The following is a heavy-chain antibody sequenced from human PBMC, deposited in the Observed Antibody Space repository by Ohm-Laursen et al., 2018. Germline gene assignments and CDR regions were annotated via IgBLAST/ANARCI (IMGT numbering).Heavy chain of an antibody. CDR2: IFRDGIS. J-gene: IGHJ4*02. Sequence: TLSLTCTVSDDSMNIYYWSWIRQPAGEGMEWIGRIFRDGISNYNPSLKSRVTISIDTSKSNFSLKMNSVTAADTAVYYCARSFDTNYFDLWGPGILVTVSS. CDR1: DDSMNIYY. V-gene: IGHV4-4*07. CDR3: ARSFDTNYFDL.